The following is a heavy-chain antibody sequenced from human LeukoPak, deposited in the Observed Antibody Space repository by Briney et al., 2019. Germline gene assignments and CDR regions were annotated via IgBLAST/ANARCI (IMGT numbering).Heavy chain of an antibody. Sequence: GGSLRLSCAASGFTVSSNYMSWVRQAPGKGLEWVSVIYSGGSTYYADSVKGRFTISRDNSKNTLFLQMNSLRAEDTAVYYCARDYLDYYYYYMDVWGKGTTDTISS. CDR3: ARDYLDYYYYYMDV. CDR1: GFTVSSNY. J-gene: IGHJ6*03. CDR2: IYSGGST. V-gene: IGHV3-66*01.